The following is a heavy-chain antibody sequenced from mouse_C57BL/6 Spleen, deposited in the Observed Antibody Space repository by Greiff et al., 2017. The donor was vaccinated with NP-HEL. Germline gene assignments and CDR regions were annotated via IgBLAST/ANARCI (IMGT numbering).Heavy chain of an antibody. J-gene: IGHJ4*01. CDR2: IRSKSSNYAT. CDR3: VRGYGEGDYEDAMDY. Sequence: EVQRVESGGGLVQPKGSLKLSCAASGFTFNTYAMHWVRQAPGTGLEWVARIRSKSSNYATYYADSVKDRFTISRDDSQSMLYLQMNNLKTEDTAMYYCVRGYGEGDYEDAMDYWGQGTSVTVSS. CDR1: GFTFNTYA. D-gene: IGHD2-4*01. V-gene: IGHV10-3*01.